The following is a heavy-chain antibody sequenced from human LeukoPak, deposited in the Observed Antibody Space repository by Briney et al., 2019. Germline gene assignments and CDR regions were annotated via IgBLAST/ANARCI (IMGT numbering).Heavy chain of an antibody. CDR2: IYHSGST. V-gene: IGHV4-38-2*02. CDR1: GYSISSGYY. Sequence: PSETLSLTCTVSGYSISSGYYWGWIRQPPGKGLEWIGSIYHSGSTYYNPSLKSRVTISVDTSKNQFSLKLSSVTAADTAVYYCARDALLSATGPQAAAGTDNWFDPWGQGTLVTVSS. J-gene: IGHJ5*02. CDR3: ARDALLSATGPQAAAGTDNWFDP. D-gene: IGHD6-13*01.